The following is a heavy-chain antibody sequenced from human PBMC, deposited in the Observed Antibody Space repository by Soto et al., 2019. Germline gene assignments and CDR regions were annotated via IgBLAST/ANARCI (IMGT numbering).Heavy chain of an antibody. CDR3: ARGGLDVVATSAFDY. J-gene: IGHJ4*02. Sequence: QVQLVQSGAEVKKPGSSVKVSCKASGGTFNNYAISWVRQAPGQGLEWMVVLIPIIGTADYAHKFQGRLAISEDESTGTTFMELSSLRSEDTALYYCARGGLDVVATSAFDYWGQGTLVTVSS. V-gene: IGHV1-69*01. D-gene: IGHD5-12*01. CDR2: LIPIIGTA. CDR1: GGTFNNYA.